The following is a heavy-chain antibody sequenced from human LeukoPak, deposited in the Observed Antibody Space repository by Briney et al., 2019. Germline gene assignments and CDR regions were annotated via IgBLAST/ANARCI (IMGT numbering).Heavy chain of an antibody. D-gene: IGHD3-9*01. CDR1: GFPFRDYY. CDR2: ISRSGDTL. V-gene: IGHV3-11*01. Sequence: GSLRLSCAASGFPFRDYYMTWIRQAPGKGLEWISYISRSGDTLYYADSVEGRFTISRDNAKNSLFLQMNSLRADDTAVYYCAREVVIFPDYYYYGMDVWGQGTTVTVSS. J-gene: IGHJ6*02. CDR3: AREVVIFPDYYYYGMDV.